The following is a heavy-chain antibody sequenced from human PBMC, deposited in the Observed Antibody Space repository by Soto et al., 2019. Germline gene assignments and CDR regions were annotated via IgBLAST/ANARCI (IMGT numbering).Heavy chain of an antibody. J-gene: IGHJ3*02. CDR1: GGSISSGGYF. D-gene: IGHD2-15*01. CDR2: IYYSGST. V-gene: IGHV4-31*03. Sequence: QVQLQESGPGLVQPSQTLSLTCTVSGGSISSGGYFWSWIRQHPGKGLEWIGSIYYSGSTYCNPXLXSRXTISVDTSKNQFSLKLSSVTAADTAVYYCARGVAIWGQGTMVTVSS. CDR3: ARGVAI.